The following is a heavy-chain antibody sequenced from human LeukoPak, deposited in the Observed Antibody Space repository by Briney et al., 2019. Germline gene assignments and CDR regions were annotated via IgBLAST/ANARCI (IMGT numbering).Heavy chain of an antibody. CDR1: GYSISSGNY. Sequence: PSETLSLTCTVSGYSISSGNYWGWIRQPPGKGLEWIGSIYHSGSTYYNPSLKSRVTISVDTSKNQFSLKLSSVTAADTAVYYRARFLIAAAGTRRYYFDYWGQGTLVTVSS. CDR2: IYHSGST. J-gene: IGHJ4*02. CDR3: ARFLIAAAGTRRYYFDY. V-gene: IGHV4-38-2*02. D-gene: IGHD6-13*01.